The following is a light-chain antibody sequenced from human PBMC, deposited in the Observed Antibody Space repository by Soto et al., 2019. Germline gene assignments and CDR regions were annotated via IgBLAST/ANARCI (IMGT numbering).Light chain of an antibody. J-gene: IGKJ2*01. CDR2: LGS. CDR1: QSLLHSTGYNY. V-gene: IGKV2-28*01. Sequence: DFVMTQSPLSLPVTPGEPASISCRSSQSLLHSTGYNYLAWYLQKPVQSPQVPIYLGSNRASGVPDRFSGSGSGTDFTLKISRVEADDVGVYYCMQGLQTPYTFGQGTKLEIK. CDR3: MQGLQTPYT.